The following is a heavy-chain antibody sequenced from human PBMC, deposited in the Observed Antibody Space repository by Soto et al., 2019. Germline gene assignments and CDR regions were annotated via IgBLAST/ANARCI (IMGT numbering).Heavy chain of an antibody. CDR1: GYSFSNYW. CDR2: IHPGDSDT. J-gene: IGHJ4*02. V-gene: IGHV5-51*01. D-gene: IGHD3-10*01. Sequence: PGESLKISCQGSGYSFSNYWVGWVRQIPGRGLEWMGIIHPGDSDTRYSPFFQGRFTISRDNSKNTLYLQMTSLRAEDTAVYYCAKQTGSGSYYNVGSGGHFDYWGQGTLVTVSS. CDR3: AKQTGSGSYYNVGSGGHFDY.